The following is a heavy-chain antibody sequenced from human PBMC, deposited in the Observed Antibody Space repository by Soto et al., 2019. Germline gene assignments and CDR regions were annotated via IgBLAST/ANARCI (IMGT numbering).Heavy chain of an antibody. CDR2: RNPNSGNT. V-gene: IGHV1-8*01. J-gene: IGHJ6*02. Sequence: QVQLVQSGAEVKKPGASVKVSCKASGYTFTSYDINWVRQATGQGLEWMGWRNPNSGNTGYAQKFQGRVTMPRNTSISTAYMELSSLRSEDTAVYYCARWPDGYYYYGMDVWGQGTTVTVSS. CDR3: ARWPDGYYYYGMDV. CDR1: GYTFTSYD.